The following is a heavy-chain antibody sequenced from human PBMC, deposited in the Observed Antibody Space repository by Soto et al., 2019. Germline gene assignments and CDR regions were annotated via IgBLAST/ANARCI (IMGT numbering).Heavy chain of an antibody. D-gene: IGHD2-21*02. V-gene: IGHV4-39*07. CDR1: AGFTSPRANL. CDR3: AGRGCDHNGGTDV. Sequence: TLSLTWTVSAGFTSPRANLLCRLLLQKKKGLEWIGSIYYSGSTYYNPSLKSRVTISVYTSKNQFSLKLSSVTAADTAVYYWAGRGCDHNGGTDVRGRGTTFIV. J-gene: IGHJ6*02. CDR2: IYYSGST.